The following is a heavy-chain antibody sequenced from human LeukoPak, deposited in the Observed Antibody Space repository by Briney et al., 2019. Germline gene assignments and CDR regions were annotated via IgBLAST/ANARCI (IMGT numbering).Heavy chain of an antibody. D-gene: IGHD5-18*01. V-gene: IGHV3-49*04. CDR2: IRSQAYRGTT. J-gene: IGHJ6*02. Sequence: GGSLRLSCRTSGFTFLAHGMNWVRQAPGKGRGGGGFIRSQAYRGTTADAASGQSSFTLSRDDSSGLAYLHMNSLKTEDTALYYCTRGPIHLWKHNGVDVWGQGTTVTVSS. CDR3: TRGPIHLWKHNGVDV. CDR1: GFTFLAHG.